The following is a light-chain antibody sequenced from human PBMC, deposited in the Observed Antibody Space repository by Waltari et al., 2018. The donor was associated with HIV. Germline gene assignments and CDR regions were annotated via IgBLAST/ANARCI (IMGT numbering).Light chain of an antibody. CDR3: QQYDNLIT. V-gene: IGKV1-33*01. CDR1: QDISNY. Sequence: DIQMTQSPSSLSASVGDRVTITCQASQDISNYLNWYQQKPGKAPKLLIYDASNLETGVPSRFSGSGSGTDFTFTIRSLQPEDIATYYCQQYDNLITFGQGTRLEIK. CDR2: DAS. J-gene: IGKJ5*01.